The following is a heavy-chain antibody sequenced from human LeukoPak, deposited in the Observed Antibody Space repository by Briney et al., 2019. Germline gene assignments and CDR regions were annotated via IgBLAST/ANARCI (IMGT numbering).Heavy chain of an antibody. CDR3: AKDPGYSSSWGAYDI. Sequence: DSVKGRFTISRDTSENTLYLQMNSLRAEDTAVYYCAKDPGYSSSWGAYDIWGQGTMVTVSS. J-gene: IGHJ3*02. V-gene: IGHV3-23*01. D-gene: IGHD6-13*01.